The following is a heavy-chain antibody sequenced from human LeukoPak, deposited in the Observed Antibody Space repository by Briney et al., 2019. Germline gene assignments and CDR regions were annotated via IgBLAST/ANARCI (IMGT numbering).Heavy chain of an antibody. CDR1: GFTFSSYW. V-gene: IGHV3-74*01. Sequence: GGSLRLSCAASGFTFSSYWMQWVRQAPGKALVWVSRINSDGSSTSYADSVKGRFTISRDNAKNTLYLQMNSLRAEDTAVYYCAREIAVVGPWSPGYWGQGTLVTVSS. CDR3: AREIAVVGPWSPGY. CDR2: INSDGSST. D-gene: IGHD6-19*01. J-gene: IGHJ1*01.